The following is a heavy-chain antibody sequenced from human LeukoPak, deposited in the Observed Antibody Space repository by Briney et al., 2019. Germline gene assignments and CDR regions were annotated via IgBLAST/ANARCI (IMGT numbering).Heavy chain of an antibody. CDR1: GGSFSGYY. Sequence: SETLSLTCAVYGGSFSGYYWSWIRQPPGKGLEWIGYIYYSGSTNYNPSLKSRVTISVDTSKNQFSLKLSSVTAADTAVYYCARHEAPDPDTIGYYYGMDVWGQGTTVTVSS. CDR2: IYYSGST. D-gene: IGHD3-9*01. CDR3: ARHEAPDPDTIGYYYGMDV. J-gene: IGHJ6*02. V-gene: IGHV4-59*08.